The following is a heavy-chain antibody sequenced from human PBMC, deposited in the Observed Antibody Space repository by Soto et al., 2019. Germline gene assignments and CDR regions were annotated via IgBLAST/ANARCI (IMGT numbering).Heavy chain of an antibody. J-gene: IGHJ5*02. D-gene: IGHD3-3*01. CDR1: GFTFSNAW. Sequence: GGSLRLSCAASGFTFSNAWMSWVRQAPGKGLEWAGRIKSKTDGGTTDYAAPVKGRFTISRDDSKNTLYLQMNSLKTEDTAVYYCTTSGGRNYDFWSGSQNNWFDPWGQGTLVTVSS. CDR3: TTSGGRNYDFWSGSQNNWFDP. CDR2: IKSKTDGGTT. V-gene: IGHV3-15*01.